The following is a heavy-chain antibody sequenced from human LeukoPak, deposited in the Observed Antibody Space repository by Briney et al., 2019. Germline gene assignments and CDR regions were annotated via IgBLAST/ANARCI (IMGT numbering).Heavy chain of an antibody. D-gene: IGHD5-24*01. CDR3: ARGGRWLQFCDY. J-gene: IGHJ4*02. V-gene: IGHV1-18*01. CDR1: GYTFTSYG. Sequence: ASVKVSCKASGYTFTSYGFSWVRQAPGQGLEWMGWISTYYGNTNYAQKLQDRVTMTTDTSTSTAYMELTSLRSDDTAVYYCARGGRWLQFCDYWGQGTLVTVSS. CDR2: ISTYYGNT.